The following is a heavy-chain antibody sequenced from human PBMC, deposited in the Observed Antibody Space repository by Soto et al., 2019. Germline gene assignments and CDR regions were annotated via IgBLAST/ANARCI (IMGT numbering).Heavy chain of an antibody. CDR2: INPNSGTI. J-gene: IGHJ6*02. CDR3: ARVPRGVYYGMDV. V-gene: IGHV1-2*04. Sequence: QVQLVQSGAEVKKPGASVKVSCKASGYTFTDYYMHWVRQAPGQRLEWMGWINPNSGTINYAQKFQGWVTMTRNTSITTVYMEVSRLRSDDTAVYYCARVPRGVYYGMDVWGQGTTVTVSS. D-gene: IGHD3-10*01. CDR1: GYTFTDYY.